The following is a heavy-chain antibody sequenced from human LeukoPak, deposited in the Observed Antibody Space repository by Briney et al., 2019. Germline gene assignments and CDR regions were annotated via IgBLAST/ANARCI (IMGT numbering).Heavy chain of an antibody. CDR3: ARDYHSPNFDWLLGYYYYGMDV. Sequence: PGGSLRLSCAASGFTFSSYAMSWVRQAPGKGLEWVSAISGSGGSTYYADSVKGRFTISRDNSKNTLYLQMNSLRAEDTAVYYCARDYHSPNFDWLLGYYYYGMDVWGQGTTVTVSS. CDR1: GFTFSSYA. V-gene: IGHV3-23*01. D-gene: IGHD3-9*01. J-gene: IGHJ6*02. CDR2: ISGSGGST.